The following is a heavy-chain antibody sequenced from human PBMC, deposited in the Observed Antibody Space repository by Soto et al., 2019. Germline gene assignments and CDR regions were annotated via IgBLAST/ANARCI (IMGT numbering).Heavy chain of an antibody. Sequence: ASVKVSCKASGYTFTGYYMHWVRQAPGQGLEWMGWINPNSGGTNYAQKFQGWVTMTRDTSISTAYMELSRLRSDDTAVYYCASSPYGGSYYFDYWGQGTLVTVSS. CDR3: ASSPYGGSYYFDY. J-gene: IGHJ4*02. CDR1: GYTFTGYY. V-gene: IGHV1-2*04. CDR2: INPNSGGT. D-gene: IGHD1-26*01.